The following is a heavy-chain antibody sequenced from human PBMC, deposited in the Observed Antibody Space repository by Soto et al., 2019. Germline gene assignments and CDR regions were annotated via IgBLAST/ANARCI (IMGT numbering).Heavy chain of an antibody. CDR2: INPNSGST. Sequence: AASVKVSCKASGYTFTTYYIHWVRQAPGQGLEWMGIINPNSGSTSSAQKFQGRFTMARDTSTSTVYMELSSLRSEDTAVYYCSRARFASGSGWYDYWGQGTLVTVSS. CDR3: SRARFASGSGWYDY. CDR1: GYTFTTYY. V-gene: IGHV1-46*03. J-gene: IGHJ4*02. D-gene: IGHD6-19*01.